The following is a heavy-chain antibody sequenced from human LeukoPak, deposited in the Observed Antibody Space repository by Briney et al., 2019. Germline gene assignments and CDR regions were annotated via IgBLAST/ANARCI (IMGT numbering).Heavy chain of an antibody. CDR3: AKASSGWYYFDS. J-gene: IGHJ4*02. D-gene: IGHD6-19*01. CDR2: ISGSGGST. V-gene: IGHV3-23*01. CDR1: GFTFSSYA. Sequence: GGSLRLSCAASGFTFSSYAMSWVRQAPGKGVEGVSAISGSGGSTYYADYVKGGFTISRDNSKNTLYLQMTSLRAEDTAVYYCAKASSGWYYFDSRGQGTLGPVSP.